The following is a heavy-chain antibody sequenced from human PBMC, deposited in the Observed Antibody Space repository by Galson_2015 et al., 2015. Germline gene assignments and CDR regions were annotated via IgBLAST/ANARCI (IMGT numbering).Heavy chain of an antibody. V-gene: IGHV7-4-1*02. D-gene: IGHD2-2*01. CDR1: GYTFTSYT. J-gene: IGHJ4*02. CDR2: INTHTDTP. CDR3: ARAGGYCFSTTCYGLDY. Sequence: SVKVSCKASGYTFTSYTMNWVRHAPGHGLEWIGWINTHTDTPTYAPGFTGQFVFSLDTSVSTAYLQISSLKAEDTAVYYCARAGGYCFSTTCYGLDYWGRGTLVTVSS.